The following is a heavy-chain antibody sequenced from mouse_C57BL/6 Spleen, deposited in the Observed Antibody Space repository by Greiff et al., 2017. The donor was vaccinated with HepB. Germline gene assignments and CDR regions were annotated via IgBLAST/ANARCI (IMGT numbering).Heavy chain of an antibody. CDR2: IRNKANGYTT. J-gene: IGHJ1*03. CDR3: ARYELGRRYFDV. D-gene: IGHD4-1*01. V-gene: IGHV7-3*01. CDR1: GFTFTDYY. Sequence: DVMLVESGGGLVQPGGSLSLSCAASGFTFTDYYMSWVRQPPGKALEWLGFIRNKANGYTTEYSASVKGRFTISRDNSQSILYLQMNALRAEDSATYYCARYELGRRYFDVWGTGTTVTVSS.